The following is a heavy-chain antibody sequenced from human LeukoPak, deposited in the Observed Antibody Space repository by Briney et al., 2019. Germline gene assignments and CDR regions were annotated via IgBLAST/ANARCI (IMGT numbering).Heavy chain of an antibody. CDR1: CYCFTHYW. V-gene: IGHV5-51*07. Sequence: GESLKISCKASCYCFTHYWIGCVHHIAGKRLGLIEIIYPGDSDSRYSPYFQGQVTISADKSISTAYLQWSSLKASDTAMYYCARPETYGWGQGTLVTVSS. J-gene: IGHJ4*02. CDR3: ARPETYG. CDR2: IYPGDSDS. D-gene: IGHD4-17*01.